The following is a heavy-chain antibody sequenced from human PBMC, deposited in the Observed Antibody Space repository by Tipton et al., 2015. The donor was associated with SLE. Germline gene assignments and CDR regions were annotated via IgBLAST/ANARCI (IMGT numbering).Heavy chain of an antibody. CDR3: AREPPRPDAFDI. J-gene: IGHJ3*02. Sequence: TLSLTCTVSGGSISSYYWGWIRQPPGKGLEWIGSIYYSGSTYYNPSLKSRVTISVDTSKNQFSLKLSSVTAADTAVYYCAREPPRPDAFDIWGQGTMVTVSS. CDR2: IYYSGST. CDR1: GGSISSYY. V-gene: IGHV4-39*07.